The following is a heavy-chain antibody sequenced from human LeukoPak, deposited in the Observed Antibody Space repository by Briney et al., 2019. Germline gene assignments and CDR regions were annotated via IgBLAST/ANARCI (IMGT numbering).Heavy chain of an antibody. CDR3: ARGGGIRYSPGGYYGMDV. J-gene: IGHJ6*02. V-gene: IGHV3-23*01. Sequence: HSGGSLRLSCAASGFTFSSYAMSWVRQAPGKGLEWVSAISGSGGSTYYADSVKGRFTISRDNSKNTLYLQMNSLRAEDTAVYYCARGGGIRYSPGGYYGMDVWGQGTAVTVSS. CDR2: ISGSGGST. D-gene: IGHD2-21*01. CDR1: GFTFSSYA.